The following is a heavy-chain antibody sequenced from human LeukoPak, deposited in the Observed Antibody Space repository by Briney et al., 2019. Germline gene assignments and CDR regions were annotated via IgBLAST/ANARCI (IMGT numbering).Heavy chain of an antibody. J-gene: IGHJ4*02. CDR2: MNHSGST. CDR3: ARKMYGSGSSFRY. Sequence: PSETLSLTCAVYGGPFSGYYWSWIRQPPGKGLEWIGEMNHSGSTNYNPSLKSRVTISVDTSKNQFSLKLSSVTAADTAVYYCARKMYGSGSSFRYWGQGTLVTVSS. V-gene: IGHV4-34*01. D-gene: IGHD3-10*01. CDR1: GGPFSGYY.